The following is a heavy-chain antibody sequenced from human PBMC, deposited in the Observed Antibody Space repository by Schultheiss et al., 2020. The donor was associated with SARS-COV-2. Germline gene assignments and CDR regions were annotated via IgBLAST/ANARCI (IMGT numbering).Heavy chain of an antibody. CDR1: GGSISSYY. Sequence: SQTLSLTCTVSGGSISSYYWSWIRQHPGKGLEWIGNIYHSGSTNYNPSLKSRVTISVDTSKNQFSLKLSSVTAADTAVYYCARHTRSGDWGFDYWGQGTLVTVSS. CDR2: IYHSGST. V-gene: IGHV4-59*08. J-gene: IGHJ4*02. D-gene: IGHD7-27*01. CDR3: ARHTRSGDWGFDY.